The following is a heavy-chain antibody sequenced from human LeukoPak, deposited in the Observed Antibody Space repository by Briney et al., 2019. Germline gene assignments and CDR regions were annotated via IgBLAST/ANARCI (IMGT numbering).Heavy chain of an antibody. CDR1: GFTFSSYA. V-gene: IGHV3-23*01. D-gene: IGHD5-18*01. CDR2: ISGSGGST. Sequence: PGGSLRLSCAASGFTFSSYAMSWVRQAPGKGLEWVSAISGSGGSTYYADSVKGRFTISRDNSKNTLYPQMNSLRAEDTAVYYCAKDGGVVQLWNFDYWGQGTLVTVSS. CDR3: AKDGGVVQLWNFDY. J-gene: IGHJ4*02.